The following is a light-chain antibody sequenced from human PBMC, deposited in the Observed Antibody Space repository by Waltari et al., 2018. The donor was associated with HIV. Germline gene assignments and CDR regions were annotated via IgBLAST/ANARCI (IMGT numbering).Light chain of an antibody. CDR2: EDD. Sequence: QSVFTQPLSVSGAPGQRVEISWSGSSSNVKINCVYWYQQFPGTAPNTVQHEDDHQTLGIPDLVSGVHSCTYASLVFSVLPADHAVDYYCACLDVSLSGPVCGTGTMLTVL. CDR3: ACLDVSLSGPV. J-gene: IGLJ1*01. V-gene: IGLV1-47*01. CDR1: SSNVKINC.